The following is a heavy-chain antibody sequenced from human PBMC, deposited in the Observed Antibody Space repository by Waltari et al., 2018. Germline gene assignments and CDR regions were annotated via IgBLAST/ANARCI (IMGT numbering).Heavy chain of an antibody. V-gene: IGHV3-33*06. CDR1: GCTFSSDG. Sequence: QVQLVESGGGVVQTGGSLRLSCAAAGCTFSSDGMHWVRQAPGKGLEWVAVIWYDGSNKYYADSVKGRFTISRDNSKNTLYLQMNSLRAEDTAVYYCAKDRGVGATPFDYWGQGTLVTVSS. D-gene: IGHD1-26*01. J-gene: IGHJ4*02. CDR2: IWYDGSNK. CDR3: AKDRGVGATPFDY.